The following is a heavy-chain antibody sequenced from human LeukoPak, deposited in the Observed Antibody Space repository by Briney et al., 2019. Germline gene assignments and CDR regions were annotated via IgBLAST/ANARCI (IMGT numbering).Heavy chain of an antibody. Sequence: PGGSLRLSCVASGFDFKKYEMNWVRQAPGKGLEWISYVSTSGSTPFYADSVKGRFTISRDNAKNSLYLQMNSLRAEDTAIYYCAKPDGSGYSLGSWGQGALVTVSS. CDR2: VSTSGSTP. CDR3: AKPDGSGYSLGS. CDR1: GFDFKKYE. V-gene: IGHV3-48*03. J-gene: IGHJ4*02. D-gene: IGHD5-12*01.